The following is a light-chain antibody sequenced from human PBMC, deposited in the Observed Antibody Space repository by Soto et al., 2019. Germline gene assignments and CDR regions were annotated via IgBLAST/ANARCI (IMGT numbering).Light chain of an antibody. Sequence: EIVRTQSPATLSVSPGERATLSCRASQSVCSNLAWYQQKPGQAPRLLIYGASTSATGIPARFSGSGSGTEFNLTISSLQSEDFAVYYCQQYNNWPQGTFGQGTKVEIK. V-gene: IGKV3-15*01. J-gene: IGKJ1*01. CDR1: QSVCSN. CDR3: QQYNNWPQGT. CDR2: GAS.